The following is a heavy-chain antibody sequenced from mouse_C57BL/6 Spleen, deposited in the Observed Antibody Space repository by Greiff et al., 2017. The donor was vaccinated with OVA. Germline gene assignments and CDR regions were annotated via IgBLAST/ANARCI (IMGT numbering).Heavy chain of an antibody. CDR2: IYPGSGST. J-gene: IGHJ2*01. CDR3: AREGTAQATYDY. V-gene: IGHV1-55*01. CDR1: GYTFTSYW. Sequence: QVQLQQPGAELVKPGASVKMSCKASGYTFTSYWITWVKQRPGQGLEWIGDIYPGSGSTNYNEKFKSKATLTVDTSSSTAYMQLSSLTSEDSAVYDCAREGTAQATYDYWGQGTTLTVSS. D-gene: IGHD3-2*02.